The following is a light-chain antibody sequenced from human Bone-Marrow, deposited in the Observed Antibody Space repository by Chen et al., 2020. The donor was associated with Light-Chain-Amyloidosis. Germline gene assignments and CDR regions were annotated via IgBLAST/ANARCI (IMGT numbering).Light chain of an antibody. CDR1: SSDVGGDDH. Sequence: QSALTQPASVSGSPGQSITISCTGTSSDVGGDDHVSWYQQHPDKAPKLMLYEVTNRPSWVPYRFSGSKSDSTASLTISGLQTENEADYFCSTYTITNTLVFGTGTRVTV. V-gene: IGLV2-14*01. CDR2: EVT. J-gene: IGLJ1*01. CDR3: STYTITNTLV.